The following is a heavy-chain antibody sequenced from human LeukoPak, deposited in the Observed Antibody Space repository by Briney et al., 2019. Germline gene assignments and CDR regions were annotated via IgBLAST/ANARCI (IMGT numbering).Heavy chain of an antibody. CDR2: INHSGST. Sequence: SETLSLTCAVYGGSFSGYYWSWIRQPPGKGLEWIGEINHSGSTNYNPSLKSRVTMSMDTSKNHFSLQLHSVTAADTAVYYCARGSTFWYFFSHWGQGALVSVSS. V-gene: IGHV4-34*01. CDR3: ARGSTFWYFFSH. J-gene: IGHJ4*02. D-gene: IGHD6-13*01. CDR1: GGSFSGYY.